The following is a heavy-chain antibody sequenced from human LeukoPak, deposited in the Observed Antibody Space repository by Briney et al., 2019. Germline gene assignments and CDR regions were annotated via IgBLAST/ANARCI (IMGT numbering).Heavy chain of an antibody. CDR2: IYSGGST. D-gene: IGHD4/OR15-4a*01. CDR1: GFTVSSNY. J-gene: IGHJ6*02. CDR3: ARDRLSYYYYGMDV. Sequence: GGSLRLSCAASGFTVSSNYMSWVRQAPGKGLEWVSVIYSGGSTYYADSVKGRFTISRDNSKNTLYLQMNSLRAEDTAVYYCARDRLSYYYYGMDVWGPGTTVTVSS. V-gene: IGHV3-66*01.